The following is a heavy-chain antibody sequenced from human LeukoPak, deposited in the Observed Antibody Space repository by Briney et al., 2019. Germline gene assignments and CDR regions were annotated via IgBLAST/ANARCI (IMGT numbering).Heavy chain of an antibody. CDR2: IIPIFGTA. Sequence: SVTVSCKASGGTFSSYAISWVRQAPGQGLEWMGGIIPIFGTANYAQKFQGRVTITADESTSTAYMELSSLRSDDTAVYYCARDQGPYYYDSSGSGFDPWGQGTLVTVSS. CDR3: ARDQGPYYYDSSGSGFDP. J-gene: IGHJ5*02. V-gene: IGHV1-69*13. D-gene: IGHD3-22*01. CDR1: GGTFSSYA.